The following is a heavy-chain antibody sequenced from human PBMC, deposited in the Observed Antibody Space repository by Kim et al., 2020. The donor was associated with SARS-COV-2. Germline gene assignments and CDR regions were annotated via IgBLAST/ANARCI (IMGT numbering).Heavy chain of an antibody. CDR3: ARFIGAVDY. CDR1: GGSFSGYY. J-gene: IGHJ4*02. D-gene: IGHD5-12*01. Sequence: SETLSLTCAVYGGSFSGYYWSWIRQPPGKGLEWIGEINHSGSTNYNPSLKSRVTISVDTSKNQFSLKLSSVTAADTAVYYCARFIGAVDYWGQGTLVTVSS. CDR2: INHSGST. V-gene: IGHV4-34*01.